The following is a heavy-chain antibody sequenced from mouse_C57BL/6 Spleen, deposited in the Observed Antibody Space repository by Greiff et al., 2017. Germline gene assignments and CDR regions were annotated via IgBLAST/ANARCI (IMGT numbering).Heavy chain of an antibody. CDR3: ARDYGNFYWYFDV. CDR1: GYTFTDYY. Sequence: EVQLQQSGPELVKPGASVKISCKASGYTFTDYYMNWVKQSHGKSLEWIGDINPNNGGTSYNQKFKGKATLTVDKSSSTAYMELLSLTSEDSAVYYCARDYGNFYWYFDVWGTGTTVTVSS. CDR2: INPNNGGT. D-gene: IGHD1-1*01. J-gene: IGHJ1*03. V-gene: IGHV1-26*01.